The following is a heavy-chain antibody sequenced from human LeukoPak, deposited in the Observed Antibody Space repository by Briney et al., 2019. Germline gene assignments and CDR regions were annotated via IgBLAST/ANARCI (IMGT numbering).Heavy chain of an antibody. CDR1: GYTFTGYY. J-gene: IGHJ4*02. V-gene: IGHV1-18*04. CDR3: ARDITMIDPPLGY. Sequence: ASVKVSCKASGYTFTGYYMHWVRQAPGQGLEWMGWISAYNGNTNYAQKLQGRVTMTTDTSTSTAYMELRSLRSDDTAVYYCARDITMIDPPLGYWGQGTLVTVSS. D-gene: IGHD3-22*01. CDR2: ISAYNGNT.